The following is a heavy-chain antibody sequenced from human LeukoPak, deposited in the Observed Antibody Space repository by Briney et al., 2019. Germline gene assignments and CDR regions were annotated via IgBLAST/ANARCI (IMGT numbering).Heavy chain of an antibody. Sequence: PGGSLRLSCEASGFTFSSFAMHWVRQAPGKGLEYVSAISSNGGSTYYANSVKGRFTISRDNAKNSLYLQMNSLRAEDTAVYYCARDWSHGLDYWGQGTLVTVSS. CDR3: ARDWSHGLDY. CDR2: ISSNGGST. J-gene: IGHJ4*02. V-gene: IGHV3-64*01. CDR1: GFTFSSFA.